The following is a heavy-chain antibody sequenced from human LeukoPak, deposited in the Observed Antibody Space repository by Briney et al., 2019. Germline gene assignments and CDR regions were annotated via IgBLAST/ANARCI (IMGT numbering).Heavy chain of an antibody. J-gene: IGHJ3*02. CDR3: AKAFREFGSSSYSSFDI. D-gene: IGHD3-10*01. V-gene: IGHV3-23*01. Sequence: GGSLRLSCAASGFTVSSNYMNWVRQAPGTGLEWVSMTSGTGDETHYSDSVVGRFTISRDNSKNILYLQMNSLRAEDTAVYCCAKAFREFGSSSYSSFDIWGQGTLVTVSS. CDR2: TSGTGDET. CDR1: GFTVSSNY.